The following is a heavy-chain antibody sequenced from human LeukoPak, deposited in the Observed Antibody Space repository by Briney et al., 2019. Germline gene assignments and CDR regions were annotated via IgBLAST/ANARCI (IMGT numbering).Heavy chain of an antibody. D-gene: IGHD5-24*01. CDR2: ISYDGSNK. CDR1: GFTFSSYW. J-gene: IGHJ4*02. CDR3: ARGVWLQFGY. Sequence: GGSLRLSCAASGFTFSSYWMHWVRQAPGKGLEWVAFISYDGSNKYYADSVKGRFTISRDNSKNTLYLQMNNLRAEDTAVYYCARGVWLQFGYWGQGTLVTVSS. V-gene: IGHV3-30*03.